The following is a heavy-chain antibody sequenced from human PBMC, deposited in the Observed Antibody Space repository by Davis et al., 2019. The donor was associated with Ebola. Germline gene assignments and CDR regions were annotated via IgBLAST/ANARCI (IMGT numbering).Heavy chain of an antibody. CDR3: AKEGASCGGDCYSLSDY. CDR2: ISGRGSTI. Sequence: GGSLRLSCEASGFTFRNYWMSWVRQAPGKGLEWVSVISGRGSTIYYADSVKGRFTISRDNSKDTLYLQMNRLRAEDTAVYYCAKEGASCGGDCYSLSDYWGQGTLVTVSS. CDR1: GFTFRNYW. V-gene: IGHV3-23*01. J-gene: IGHJ4*02. D-gene: IGHD2-21*02.